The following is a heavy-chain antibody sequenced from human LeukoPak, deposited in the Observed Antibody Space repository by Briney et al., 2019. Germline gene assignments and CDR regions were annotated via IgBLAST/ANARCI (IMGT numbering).Heavy chain of an antibody. CDR2: IRSKAYGGTT. J-gene: IGHJ4*02. Sequence: GGSLRLSCTASGFTFGDYAMSWFRQAPGKGLEWVGFIRSKAYGGTTEYAASVKGRFTISRDDSKSNAYLQMNSLKTKDTAVYYCTRATIEYSSSGHNPSVDYWGQGTLVTVSS. V-gene: IGHV3-49*03. CDR3: TRATIEYSSSGHNPSVDY. CDR1: GFTFGDYA. D-gene: IGHD6-6*01.